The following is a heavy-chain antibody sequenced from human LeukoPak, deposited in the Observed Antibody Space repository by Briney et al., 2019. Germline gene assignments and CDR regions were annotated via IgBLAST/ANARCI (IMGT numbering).Heavy chain of an antibody. J-gene: IGHJ4*02. D-gene: IGHD2-21*02. Sequence: ASVKVSCKASGYIFTDYYIHWVRPTPGQGLAWMGWINPNSGGTNYGQKFQGRVTMTRDTSISTTYMEVASLTSDDTAIYYCTRGVAVTNSRHFDLWGQGTLVIVSS. CDR1: GYIFTDYY. CDR3: TRGVAVTNSRHFDL. V-gene: IGHV1-2*02. CDR2: INPNSGGT.